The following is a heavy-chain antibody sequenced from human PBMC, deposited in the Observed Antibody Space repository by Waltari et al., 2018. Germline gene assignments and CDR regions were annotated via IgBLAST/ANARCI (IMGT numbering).Heavy chain of an antibody. CDR1: GFSLTESGVC. Sequence: QVTLRESGPGLVKFTETLTLTCSLSGFSLTESGVCVTWIRQSPGKALEWLARIDWDEDKYYSASLKTRLAISKDTSKNQVVLTMTNMAAADTATYYCARSSSDYFYVHGMDVWGQGTTVTVSS. CDR2: IDWDEDK. V-gene: IGHV2-70*15. J-gene: IGHJ6*02. CDR3: ARSSSDYFYVHGMDV. D-gene: IGHD3-22*01.